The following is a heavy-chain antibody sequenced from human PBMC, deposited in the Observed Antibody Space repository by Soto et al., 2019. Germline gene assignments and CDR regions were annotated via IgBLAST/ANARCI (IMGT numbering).Heavy chain of an antibody. V-gene: IGHV3-23*01. CDR1: GFTFSSYA. CDR2: ISGSDGST. J-gene: IGHJ4*02. D-gene: IGHD6-13*01. CDR3: ARRSSSWYFDY. Sequence: EVQLLESGGGLVQPGGSLRLSCEASGFTFSSYAMNWVRQAPGKGLEWVSVISGSDGSTYYADSVKGRFTISRYNSKNTLNLQMNSLRAEDTAVYYCARRSSSWYFDYWGQGTLVTVSS.